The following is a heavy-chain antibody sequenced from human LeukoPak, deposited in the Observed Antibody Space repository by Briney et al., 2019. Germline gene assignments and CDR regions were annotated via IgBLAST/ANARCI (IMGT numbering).Heavy chain of an antibody. J-gene: IGHJ4*02. Sequence: PGGSLRLSCAASGFTFSSYEMNWVRQAPGKGLEWVSYISSSGSTIYYADSVKGRFTISRDNAKNSLYLQMNSLRAEDTAVYYCARGAWAGDFDYWGQGTLVTVSS. V-gene: IGHV3-48*03. CDR2: ISSSGSTI. D-gene: IGHD3-16*01. CDR3: ARGAWAGDFDY. CDR1: GFTFSSYE.